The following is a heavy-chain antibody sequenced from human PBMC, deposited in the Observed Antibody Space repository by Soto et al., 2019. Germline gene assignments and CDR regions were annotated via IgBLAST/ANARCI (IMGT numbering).Heavy chain of an antibody. J-gene: IGHJ4*02. CDR3: AKDLGYDGSGIEI. V-gene: IGHV3-23*01. CDR2: TSGSGDTT. CDR1: GFTFSNYC. D-gene: IGHD3-10*01. Sequence: EVQLLESGGGLLQPGGSLRLSCAVSGFTFSNYCMSWVRQAPGKGLEWVSATSGSGDTTYYADSVKGRFTISRDNSKNTLYVQMNSLRADDTAVYYCAKDLGYDGSGIEIWGQGTLVTVSP.